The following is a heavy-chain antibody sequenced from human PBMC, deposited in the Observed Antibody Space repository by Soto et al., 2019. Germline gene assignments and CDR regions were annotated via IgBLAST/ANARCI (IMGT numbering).Heavy chain of an antibody. CDR1: GGSFSDTY. CDR2: INHNTNT. Sequence: ETLSLTCAVYGGSFSDTYWNWFRQPPGKGLEWIGEINHNTNTIYNPSLTSRVTISVDTSKNHFSLKLTSVTAADTAVYFCVRRGRTSNGDWFDLWGQGILVTVSS. V-gene: IGHV4-34*01. D-gene: IGHD3-3*02. CDR3: VRRGRTSNGDWFDL. J-gene: IGHJ5*02.